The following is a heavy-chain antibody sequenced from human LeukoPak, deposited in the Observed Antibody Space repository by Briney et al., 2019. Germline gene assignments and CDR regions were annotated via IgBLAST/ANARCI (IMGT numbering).Heavy chain of an antibody. Sequence: SETLSLTCTVSGGSINSHYLSWIRQPPGKGLQWIGDIYYSERTNYNPSLRSRVTISVDTSKNQLSLKLTSVLAADTAMYYCVRRDNTGWNYFDHWGQGILVTVSS. D-gene: IGHD6-19*01. J-gene: IGHJ4*02. CDR2: IYYSERT. V-gene: IGHV4-59*08. CDR1: GGSINSHY. CDR3: VRRDNTGWNYFDH.